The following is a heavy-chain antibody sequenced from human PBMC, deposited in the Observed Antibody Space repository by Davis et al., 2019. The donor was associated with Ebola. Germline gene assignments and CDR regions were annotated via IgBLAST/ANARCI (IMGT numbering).Heavy chain of an antibody. Sequence: ASVKVSCKASGYTFTSYGISWVRQAPGQGLEWMGWINPHNGNTKYAQNVQGRVTMTTDTSTSTAYMEVGILRSDDTAVYYCARAQFPTTSDHWGQGTLVTVSS. CDR3: ARAQFPTTSDH. J-gene: IGHJ4*02. V-gene: IGHV1-18*01. CDR1: GYTFTSYG. D-gene: IGHD1-1*01. CDR2: INPHNGNT.